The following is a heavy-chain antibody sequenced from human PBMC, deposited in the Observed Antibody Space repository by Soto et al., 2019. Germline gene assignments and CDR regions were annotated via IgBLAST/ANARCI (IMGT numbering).Heavy chain of an antibody. CDR3: ARAQLWHNCYFDY. CDR2: IIPIFGTE. V-gene: IGHV1-69*13. Sequence: CSVKVSCKASGGTFRSYAISWVRQAPGKGLEWMGGIIPIFGTENYAKKFQGRVTITADESTSTAYMELSSLRSEDTAVYYCARAQLWHNCYFDYWGQGTLVTVSS. D-gene: IGHD5-18*01. J-gene: IGHJ4*02. CDR1: GGTFRSYA.